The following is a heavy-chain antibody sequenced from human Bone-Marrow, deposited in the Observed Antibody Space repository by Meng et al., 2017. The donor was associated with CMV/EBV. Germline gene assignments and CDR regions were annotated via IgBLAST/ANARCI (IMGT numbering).Heavy chain of an antibody. CDR3: ARDLESSTSYYFDY. CDR2: ISYDGSNK. Sequence: GESLKISCAASGFTFSSYAMHWVRQAPGKGLEWVAVISYDGSNKYYADSVKGRFTISRDNSKNTLYLQMNSLRAEDTAVYYCARDLESSTSYYFDYWGQGTLVTVPS. J-gene: IGHJ4*02. CDR1: GFTFSSYA. V-gene: IGHV3-30*04. D-gene: IGHD2-2*01.